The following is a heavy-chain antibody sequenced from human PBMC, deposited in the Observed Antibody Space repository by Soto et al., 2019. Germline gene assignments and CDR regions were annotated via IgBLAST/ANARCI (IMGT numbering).Heavy chain of an antibody. D-gene: IGHD2-2*01. CDR2: INPNSGGT. J-gene: IGHJ6*02. CDR3: ATVPLVSTELGYYYYGMDV. CDR1: GYTFTGYY. Sequence: GASVKVSCKASGYTFTGYYMHWVRQAPGQGLEWMGWINPNSGGTNYAQKFQGRVTMTRDTSISTAYMELSRLRSDDTAVYYCATVPLVSTELGYYYYGMDVWGQGTTVTVSS. V-gene: IGHV1-2*02.